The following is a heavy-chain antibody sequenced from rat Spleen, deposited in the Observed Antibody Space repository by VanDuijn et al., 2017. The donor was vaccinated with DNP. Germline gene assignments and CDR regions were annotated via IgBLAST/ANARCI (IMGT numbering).Heavy chain of an antibody. Sequence: QVQLKESGPGLVQPSQTLSLACSVSGFSLTSYHVHWVRQPSGKGLEWMGVIWTGGSTEYNSALKSRLSINRDTSKGQVFLKMNSLQTEDTAPDYCVRAYYGYKAYVDYWGQGVMVTVSS. CDR2: IWTGGST. V-gene: IGHV2-30*01. CDR3: VRAYYGYKAYVDY. D-gene: IGHD1-9*01. J-gene: IGHJ2*01. CDR1: GFSLTSYH.